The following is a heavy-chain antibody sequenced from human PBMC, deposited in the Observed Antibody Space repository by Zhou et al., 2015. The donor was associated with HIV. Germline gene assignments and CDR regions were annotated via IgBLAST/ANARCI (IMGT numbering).Heavy chain of an antibody. CDR1: GGTFSSYA. CDR2: IIPIFGTA. J-gene: IGHJ6*03. D-gene: IGHD6-13*01. Sequence: QVQLVQSGAEVKKPGSSVKVSCKASGGTFSSYAISWVRQAPGQGLEWMGGIIPIFGTANYAQKFQGRVTITADESTSTAYMELSSLRSEDTAVYYCATARYSSSWTTREYYYYYYMDVWGKGTTVTVSS. CDR3: ATARYSSSWTTREYYYYYYMDV. V-gene: IGHV1-69*01.